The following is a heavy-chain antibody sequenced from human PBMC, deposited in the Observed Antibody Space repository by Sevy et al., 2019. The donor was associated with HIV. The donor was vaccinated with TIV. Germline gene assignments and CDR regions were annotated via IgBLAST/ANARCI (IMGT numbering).Heavy chain of an antibody. Sequence: SETLSLTCTVSGGSISSYYWSWIRQPAGKGLEWIGRIYTSGSTNYNPSLKSRVTMSVDTSKNQFSLKLSSVTAADTAVYYCARGPRTGSYSGGHFDYWGQGTPVTVSS. J-gene: IGHJ4*02. CDR3: ARGPRTGSYSGGHFDY. CDR2: IYTSGST. V-gene: IGHV4-4*07. CDR1: GGSISSYY. D-gene: IGHD3-10*01.